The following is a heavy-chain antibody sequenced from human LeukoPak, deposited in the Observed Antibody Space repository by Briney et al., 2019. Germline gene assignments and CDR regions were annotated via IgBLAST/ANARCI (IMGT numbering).Heavy chain of an antibody. CDR3: VLLHIAAAADTFDI. J-gene: IGHJ3*02. V-gene: IGHV3-9*01. Sequence: PGSSLTLSCAPFGFTFDDYAMLWVRQPPGRGLEWVSGISWNSGSIGYADSVKGRFTISRDNAKNSLYLQINSLRAEDTALYYCVLLHIAAAADTFDIWGQGTMVTVSS. CDR2: ISWNSGSI. D-gene: IGHD6-13*01. CDR1: GFTFDDYA.